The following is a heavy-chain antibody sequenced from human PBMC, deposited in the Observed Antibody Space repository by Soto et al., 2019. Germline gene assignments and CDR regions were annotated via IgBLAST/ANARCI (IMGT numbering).Heavy chain of an antibody. CDR2: ISSDGSTK. CDR3: AGGWAVVDY. V-gene: IGHV3-30*04. J-gene: IGHJ4*02. D-gene: IGHD1-26*01. CDR1: GFTFSTYT. Sequence: QVQLVESGGGVVQPGRSLRLSCADSGFTFSTYTMHWVRQAPGKGLDWVAFISSDGSTKYYADSVKGRFTISRDNSKNTLYLQMNSLRTEDTAVSSCAGGWAVVDYWGQGTVVTVSS.